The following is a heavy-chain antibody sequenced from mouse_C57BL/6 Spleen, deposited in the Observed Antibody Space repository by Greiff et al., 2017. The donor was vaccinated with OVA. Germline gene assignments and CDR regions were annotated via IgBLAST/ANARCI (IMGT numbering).Heavy chain of an antibody. V-gene: IGHV1-26*01. CDR2: INPNNGGT. D-gene: IGHD4-1*01. Sequence: EVQLQQSGPELVKPGASVKISCKASGYTFTDYYMNWVKQSHGKSLEWIGDINPNNGGTSYNQKFKGKATLTVDKSSSTAYMELRSLTSEDSAVYYCARWDLYFDYWGQGTTLTVSS. CDR3: ARWDLYFDY. CDR1: GYTFTDYY. J-gene: IGHJ2*01.